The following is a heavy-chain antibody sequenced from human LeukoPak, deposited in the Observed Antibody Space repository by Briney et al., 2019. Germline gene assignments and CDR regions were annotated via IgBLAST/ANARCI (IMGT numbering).Heavy chain of an antibody. CDR1: GGPISSYY. CDR3: ARGSGYDLNCFDP. D-gene: IGHD5-12*01. V-gene: IGHV4-4*07. CDR2: IYTSGNT. Sequence: ASETLSLTCTVSGGPISSYYWGWIRQPAGKGLEWIGRIYTSGNTNYNPSLESRVTMSLDTSRNQFSLKLRSVTAADTAVYYCARGSGYDLNCFDPWGQGTLVTVSS. J-gene: IGHJ5*02.